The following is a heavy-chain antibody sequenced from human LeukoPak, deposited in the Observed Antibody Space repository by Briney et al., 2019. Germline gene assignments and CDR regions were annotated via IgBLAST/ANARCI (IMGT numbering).Heavy chain of an antibody. Sequence: PSETLSLTCIVSGGSISSYGYYWSWIRQHPGKGLEWIGNIHHSGTTYYTPSLKSRVSFSVDTSKNQFSLKLTSLTAADSAVYYCARVTDYDFWSGYPDYWGQGALVTVS. D-gene: IGHD3-3*01. CDR3: ARVTDYDFWSGYPDY. V-gene: IGHV4-31*03. J-gene: IGHJ4*02. CDR2: IHHSGTT. CDR1: GGSISSYGYY.